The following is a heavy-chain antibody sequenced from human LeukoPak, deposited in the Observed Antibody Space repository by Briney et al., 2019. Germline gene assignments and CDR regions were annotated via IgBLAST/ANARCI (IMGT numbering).Heavy chain of an antibody. Sequence: GASVKVSCKASGYDFINYGITWVRQAPGQGLEWMGWISLYNGNTDYKLQGRVTMTTDTSTSTAYMELRSLRSDDTAVYYCARGRYCGGDCYSPFDYWGQGTLVTVSS. CDR1: GYDFINYG. J-gene: IGHJ4*02. V-gene: IGHV1-18*01. CDR3: ARGRYCGGDCYSPFDY. D-gene: IGHD2-21*02. CDR2: ISLYNGNT.